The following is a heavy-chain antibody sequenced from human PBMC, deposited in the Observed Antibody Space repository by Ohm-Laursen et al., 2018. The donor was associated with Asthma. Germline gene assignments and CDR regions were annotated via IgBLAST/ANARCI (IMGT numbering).Heavy chain of an antibody. Sequence: SLRLSCAAPGFIFNNDFMSWVRQAPGKGLEWVAHIKQDGSEKYYVDSAKGRFTISRDNAKNSLYLQMNSLRAENTAVYYCARAFDYTEGYGMDVWGQGTTVTVSS. CDR1: GFIFNNDF. CDR2: IKQDGSEK. D-gene: IGHD4-11*01. CDR3: ARAFDYTEGYGMDV. V-gene: IGHV3-7*01. J-gene: IGHJ6*02.